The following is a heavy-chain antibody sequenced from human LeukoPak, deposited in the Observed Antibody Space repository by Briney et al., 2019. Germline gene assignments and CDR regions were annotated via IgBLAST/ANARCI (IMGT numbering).Heavy chain of an antibody. D-gene: IGHD3-10*01. V-gene: IGHV4-4*07. CDR1: GGSISSYY. CDR3: ARDPTMVRGVITPGGFDY. J-gene: IGHJ4*02. Sequence: SETLSLTCTVSGGSISSYYWSWIRQPAGKGLEWIGRIYTSGGTNYNPSLKSRVTMSVDTSKNQFSLKLSSVTAADTAVYYCARDPTMVRGVITPGGFDYWGQGTLDTVSS. CDR2: IYTSGGT.